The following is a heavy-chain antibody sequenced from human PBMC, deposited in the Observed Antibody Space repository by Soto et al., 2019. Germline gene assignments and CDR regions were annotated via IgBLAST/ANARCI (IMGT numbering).Heavy chain of an antibody. D-gene: IGHD6-19*01. CDR3: ARGAGAGNFYYYGMDV. CDR1: GFSLSTSGMC. Sequence: SGPTLVNPTQTLTLTCTFSGFSLSTSGMCVSWIRQPPGKALEWLARIDWDDDRYYSTSLKTRLTISKDTSKNQAVLTMTNMDPVDTATYYCARGAGAGNFYYYGMDVWGQGTTVTVSS. J-gene: IGHJ6*02. CDR2: IDWDDDR. V-gene: IGHV2-70*12.